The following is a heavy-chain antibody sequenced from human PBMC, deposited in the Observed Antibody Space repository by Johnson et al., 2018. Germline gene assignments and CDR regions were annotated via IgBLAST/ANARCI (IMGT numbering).Heavy chain of an antibody. CDR1: GFTFSSYG. CDR3: ARGRWTDGSVDALDI. J-gene: IGHJ3*02. V-gene: IGHV3-33*01. CDR2: IWYDGSNK. D-gene: IGHD2-15*01. Sequence: QVQLVQSGGGVVQPGRSLRLSCAASGFTFSSYGMHWVRQAPGKGLEWVAVIWYDGSNKYYADSVKGRFTISRDNSKNTLYLQMNSLRAEDTAVYYCARGRWTDGSVDALDIWGQGTMVTVSS.